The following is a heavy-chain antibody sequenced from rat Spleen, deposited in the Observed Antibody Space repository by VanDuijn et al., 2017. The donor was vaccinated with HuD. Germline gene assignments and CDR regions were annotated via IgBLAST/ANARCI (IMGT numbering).Heavy chain of an antibody. CDR3: TRDGTTGIFAYVMDA. CDR1: GFSLTSYH. Sequence: QVHLKESGPGLVQSSQTLSLTCTASGFSLTSYHVHWVRQPPGKGLEWMGVMWSDGDTSYNSVLKSRLSISRDTSKNQVFLKMNSLQTDDTGTYYCTRDGTTGIFAYVMDAWGQGASVTVSS. D-gene: IGHD1-9*01. CDR2: MWSDGDT. J-gene: IGHJ4*01. V-gene: IGHV2-32*01.